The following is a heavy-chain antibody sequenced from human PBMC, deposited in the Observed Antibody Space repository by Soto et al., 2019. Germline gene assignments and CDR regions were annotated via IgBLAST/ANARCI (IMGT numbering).Heavy chain of an antibody. CDR3: ARIGTVSLDF. J-gene: IGHJ4*02. CDR1: GGSISTGNW. CDR2: IFRSGNT. D-gene: IGHD4-17*01. V-gene: IGHV4-4*02. Sequence: SETLSLTCTVSGGSISTGNWWTWVRQSPEKGLEWIGEIFRSGNTYYNPSFKSRVTISVDNSNNQFSLRLNSVTAADTAVYYCARIGTVSLDFWGPGNLVTVSS.